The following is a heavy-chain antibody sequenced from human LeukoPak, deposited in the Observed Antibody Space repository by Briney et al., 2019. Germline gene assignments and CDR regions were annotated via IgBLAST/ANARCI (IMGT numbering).Heavy chain of an antibody. Sequence: PGGSLRLSCAASGFTFSSYSMNWVRQAPGKGLEWVSSISSSSSYIYYADSVKGRFTISRDNSKNTLYLQMNSLRAEDTAVYYCAREGIVVVPAAIARYIYYGMDVWGQGTTVTVSS. V-gene: IGHV3-21*01. CDR1: GFTFSSYS. CDR2: ISSSSSYI. CDR3: AREGIVVVPAAIARYIYYGMDV. J-gene: IGHJ6*02. D-gene: IGHD2-2*01.